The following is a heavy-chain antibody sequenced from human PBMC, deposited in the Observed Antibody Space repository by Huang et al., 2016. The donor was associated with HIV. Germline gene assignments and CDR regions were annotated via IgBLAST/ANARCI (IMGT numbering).Heavy chain of an antibody. V-gene: IGHV1-8*02. CDR2: MNPNTGNT. CDR3: ARSAYGDLDY. J-gene: IGHJ4*02. CDR1: GYTFTNYD. Sequence: QVHLVQSGAEVKKPGASVKVSCKASGYTFTNYDINWVRTAPGRGLEWMGGMNPNTGNTGFAQSFQGRVTMTRKTSITTSYMELTSLTSEDTAVYYCARSAYGDLDYWGLGTLVIVSS. D-gene: IGHD4-17*01.